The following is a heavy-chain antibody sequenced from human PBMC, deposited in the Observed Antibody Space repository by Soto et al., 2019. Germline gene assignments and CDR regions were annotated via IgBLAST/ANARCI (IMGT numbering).Heavy chain of an antibody. CDR2: ISSSSSVI. Sequence: PGGSLRLSCATSGFILSDCAMNWVRQAPGTGLEWVSYISSSSSVIDYADSVKGRFTVSRDNARNSLYLQMNSLRAEDTAVYYCARDLSWGSNWYYYMDVWGKGTTVTVSS. J-gene: IGHJ6*03. D-gene: IGHD7-27*01. CDR3: ARDLSWGSNWYYYMDV. CDR1: GFILSDCA. V-gene: IGHV3-48*01.